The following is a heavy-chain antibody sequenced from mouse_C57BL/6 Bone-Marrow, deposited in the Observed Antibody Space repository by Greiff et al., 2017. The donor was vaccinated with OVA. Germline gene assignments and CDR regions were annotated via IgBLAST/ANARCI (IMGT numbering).Heavy chain of an antibody. V-gene: IGHV5-4*01. Sequence: EVKLMESGGGLVKPGGSLKLSCAASGFTFRSSAMSWVRQTPDKRLEWVATISDGGSYTYYPDNVKGRFTISRDNAKNNLYLQMSHLKSEDTAMYYCSRDGYGAYWGQGTLVTVSA. CDR1: GFTFRSSA. D-gene: IGHD2-2*01. J-gene: IGHJ3*01. CDR3: SRDGYGAY. CDR2: ISDGGSYT.